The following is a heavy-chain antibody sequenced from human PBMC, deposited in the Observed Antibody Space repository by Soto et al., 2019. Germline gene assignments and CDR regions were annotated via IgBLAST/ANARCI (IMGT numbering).Heavy chain of an antibody. D-gene: IGHD3-10*01. Sequence: GRSLRLCCTASGFTLQNYAMAWVRQAPGKGLEWVSTLIGGHYGTAYSYSVKGRFTVSRDNSKNCLYLQMNSLGVEDTAMYFCAKGKSTGDIDWFDPWGQGSLVTVSS. CDR3: AKGKSTGDIDWFDP. V-gene: IGHV3-23*01. CDR1: GFTLQNYA. J-gene: IGHJ5*02. CDR2: LIGGHYGT.